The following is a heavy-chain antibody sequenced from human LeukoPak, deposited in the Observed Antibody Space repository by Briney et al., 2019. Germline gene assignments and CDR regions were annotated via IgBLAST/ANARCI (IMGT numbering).Heavy chain of an antibody. J-gene: IGHJ4*02. CDR2: INDVDTA. V-gene: IGHV3-53*01. Sequence: PGGSLRLSCAVSGFTVSTNHMTWVRQAPGKGLEWVSAINDVDTAYYTHTVRGRFTISRDSAKNTLYLQMKSLRADDTAVYYCARDMVLSSGVFDSWGEGTLVTVSS. CDR3: ARDMVLSSGVFDS. CDR1: GFTVSTNH. D-gene: IGHD3-22*01.